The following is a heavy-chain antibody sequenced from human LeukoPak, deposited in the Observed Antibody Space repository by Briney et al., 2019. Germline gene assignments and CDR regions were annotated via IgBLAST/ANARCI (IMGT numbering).Heavy chain of an antibody. D-gene: IGHD2-2*01. Sequence: SETLSLTCTVSGGSISTGSHYWGWIRRPPGKGLEWIGSLSYSGTTYRNPSLWSRITMSVDTSKNQFSLNLSSVTAADSAIYYCARHQTSGAPAALSDYWGQGTLVTVSS. CDR2: LSYSGTT. V-gene: IGHV4-39*01. CDR1: GGSISTGSHY. CDR3: ARHQTSGAPAALSDY. J-gene: IGHJ4*02.